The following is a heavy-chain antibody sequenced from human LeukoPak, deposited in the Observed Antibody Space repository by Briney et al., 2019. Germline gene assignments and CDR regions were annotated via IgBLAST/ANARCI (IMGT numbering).Heavy chain of an antibody. CDR1: GFTFSSYG. Sequence: GGSLRLSCAASGFTFSSYGMHWVRQAPGKGLEWVAVIWYDGSNKYYADSVKGRFTISRDNSKNTLYLQMNSLRAEDTAVYYCAKERYCSGGSCPTWFDYWGQGTLVTVSS. CDR2: IWYDGSNK. D-gene: IGHD2-15*01. CDR3: AKERYCSGGSCPTWFDY. V-gene: IGHV3-33*06. J-gene: IGHJ4*02.